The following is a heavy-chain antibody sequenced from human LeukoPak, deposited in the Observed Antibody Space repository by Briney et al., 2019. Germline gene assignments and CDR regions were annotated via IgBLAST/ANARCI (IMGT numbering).Heavy chain of an antibody. CDR2: ISWRSATI. J-gene: IGHJ5*02. D-gene: IGHD6-6*01. V-gene: IGHV3-9*01. Sequence: GGSLRLSCAASGFTFDLYAMHWVRQAPGKGLEWVSGISWRSATIAYADSMKGRFTISRDNAKNSLYLQMNSLRVEDTALYYCVKDMGRWRSGSSGNWFDLWGQGTLVTVSS. CDR3: VKDMGRWRSGSSGNWFDL. CDR1: GFTFDLYA.